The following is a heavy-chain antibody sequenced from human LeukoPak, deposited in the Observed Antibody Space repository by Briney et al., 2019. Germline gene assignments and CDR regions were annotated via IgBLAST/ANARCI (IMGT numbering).Heavy chain of an antibody. CDR2: IYPGDSDT. V-gene: IGHV5-51*01. CDR3: ARAYFWSGYSDAYYFDN. CDR1: GYSFTIYW. Sequence: GESLKISCKGSGYSFTIYWIGWVRQMPGKGLEWMGIIYPGDSDTRYSPSFQGQVTISADKSISTAYLQWSSLKASDTAMYYRARAYFWSGYSDAYYFDNWGQGTLVTVSS. J-gene: IGHJ4*02. D-gene: IGHD3-3*01.